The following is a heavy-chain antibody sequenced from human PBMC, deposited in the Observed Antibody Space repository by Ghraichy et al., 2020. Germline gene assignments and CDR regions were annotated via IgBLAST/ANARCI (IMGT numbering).Heavy chain of an antibody. Sequence: GGSLRLSCAASGVSVSSNYMNWVRQAPGKGLEWVSVMYSGGSKYYADSVKGRFTISRDNSKDTLDLQMNSLRAEDTAVYYCARAGSLVRGENAFDIWGQGTMVTVSS. V-gene: IGHV3-66*01. D-gene: IGHD3-10*01. J-gene: IGHJ3*02. CDR1: GVSVSSNY. CDR2: MYSGGSK. CDR3: ARAGSLVRGENAFDI.